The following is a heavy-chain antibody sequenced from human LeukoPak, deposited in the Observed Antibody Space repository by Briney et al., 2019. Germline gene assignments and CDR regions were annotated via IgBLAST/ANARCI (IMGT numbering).Heavy chain of an antibody. CDR1: GGSISGSNYF. D-gene: IGHD6-13*01. Sequence: SETLSLTCTVSGGSISGSNYFWGWIRQPPGKGLEWIGSIYYSGSTNYNPSLKSRVTISVDTSKKQLSLRLSSVTAADTAVYYCARVYYSSSYDYWYFDLWGRGTLVTVSS. J-gene: IGHJ2*01. CDR3: ARVYYSSSYDYWYFDL. V-gene: IGHV4-39*07. CDR2: IYYSGST.